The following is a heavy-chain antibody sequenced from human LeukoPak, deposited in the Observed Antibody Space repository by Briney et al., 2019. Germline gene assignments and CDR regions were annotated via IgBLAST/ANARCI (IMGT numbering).Heavy chain of an antibody. CDR2: INAGNGNT. V-gene: IGHV1-3*03. CDR3: ARDIAVAGPFDY. D-gene: IGHD6-19*01. J-gene: IGHJ4*02. CDR1: GYTFTSYA. Sequence: GASVKVSCKASGYTFTSYAMHWVRQAPGQRLEWMGWINAGNGNTKYSQEFQGRVTITGDTSARTAYMDLRSLRSEDMAVYYCARDIAVAGPFDYWGQGTLVTVSS.